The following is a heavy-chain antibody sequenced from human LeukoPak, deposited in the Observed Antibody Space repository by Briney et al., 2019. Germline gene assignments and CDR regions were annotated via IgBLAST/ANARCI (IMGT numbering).Heavy chain of an antibody. Sequence: ASVKVSCKASGYTFTSYDIHWVRQAAGQGLEWMGWMNPHSDNTGYAQKFMGRITLTRNTSTSVAYMELTNLRSEDTAVYFCARGRRDVFDIWGQGTTVIVS. V-gene: IGHV1-8*01. CDR1: GYTFTSYD. J-gene: IGHJ3*02. CDR2: MNPHSDNT. CDR3: ARGRRDVFDI.